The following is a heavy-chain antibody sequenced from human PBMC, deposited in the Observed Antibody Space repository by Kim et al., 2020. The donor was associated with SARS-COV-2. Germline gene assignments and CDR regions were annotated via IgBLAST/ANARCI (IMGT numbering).Heavy chain of an antibody. CDR3: ARMSSGCFAY. CDR1: GGSFSGYY. CDR2: INHSGST. Sequence: SETLSLTCAVYGGSFSGYYWSWIRQPPGKGLEWIGEINHSGSTNYNPSLKSRVTISVDASKNQFSLRLSSMTAADTAVYYCARMSSGCFAYWGQGTLVTVSS. V-gene: IGHV4-34*01. J-gene: IGHJ4*02. D-gene: IGHD3-22*01.